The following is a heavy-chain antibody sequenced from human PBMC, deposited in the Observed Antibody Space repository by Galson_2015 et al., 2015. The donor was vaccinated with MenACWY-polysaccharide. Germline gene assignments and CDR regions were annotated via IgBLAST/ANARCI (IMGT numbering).Heavy chain of an antibody. CDR3: ARPKPVDGWFDP. Sequence: ETLSLTCTVSGGSISSTTYVWAWIRQPPGKGLEWVGSIHYSGSTTYNSSLKSRVTISVDTSKNQFSLKLSSVTAADAAVYYCARPKPVDGWFDPWGQGTLVTVSS. CDR1: GGSISSTTYV. CDR2: IHYSGST. D-gene: IGHD5-24*01. V-gene: IGHV4-39*01. J-gene: IGHJ5*02.